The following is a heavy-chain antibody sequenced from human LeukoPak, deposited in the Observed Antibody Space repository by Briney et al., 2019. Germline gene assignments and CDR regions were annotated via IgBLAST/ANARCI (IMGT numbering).Heavy chain of an antibody. CDR3: ARSRVVRGVIGY. D-gene: IGHD3-10*01. CDR2: ISYDGSNK. Sequence: GGSLRLSCAASGFTFSSYAMHWVRQAPGKGLEWVAVISYDGSNKYYADSVKGRFTISRDNSKNTLYLQMNSLRAEDTAVYYCARSRVVRGVIGYWGQGTLVTVSS. V-gene: IGHV3-30-3*01. CDR1: GFTFSSYA. J-gene: IGHJ4*02.